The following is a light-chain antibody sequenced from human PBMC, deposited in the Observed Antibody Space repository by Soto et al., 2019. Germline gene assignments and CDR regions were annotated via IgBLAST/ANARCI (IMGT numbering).Light chain of an antibody. CDR3: QQYNDWPRGT. CDR1: QSVRSN. J-gene: IGKJ1*01. V-gene: IGKV3-15*01. CDR2: DAS. Sequence: EIVMTQSPVPLSVSPGERATLACGASQSVRSNLAWYQQKPGQTPRLLIYDASTRAAGIPARFSGSGSGTEFTLTISSLQSEDFAVYYCQQYNDWPRGTFGQGTKVEIK.